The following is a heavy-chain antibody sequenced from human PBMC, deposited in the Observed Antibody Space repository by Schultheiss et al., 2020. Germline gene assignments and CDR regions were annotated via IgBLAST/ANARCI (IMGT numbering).Heavy chain of an antibody. V-gene: IGHV4-38-2*02. CDR3: ARDNGYSYGKTFYFDY. D-gene: IGHD5-18*01. Sequence: SETLSLTCAVSGYSISSGYYWGWIRQPPGKGLEWIGNIYHSGSTYYNPSLKSRVAISVDTSKNQFSLKLSSVTAADTAVYYCARDNGYSYGKTFYFDYWGQGALVTVSS. CDR2: IYHSGST. CDR1: GYSISSGYY. J-gene: IGHJ4*02.